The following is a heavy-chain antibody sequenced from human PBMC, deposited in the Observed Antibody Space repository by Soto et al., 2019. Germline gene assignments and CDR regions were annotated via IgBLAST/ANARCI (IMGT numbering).Heavy chain of an antibody. CDR1: GFTFSSYA. CDR2: ISGSGGST. V-gene: IGHV3-23*01. J-gene: IGHJ4*02. D-gene: IGHD6-19*01. Sequence: VGSLRLSCAASGFTFSSYAMSWVRQAPGKGLEWVSAISGSGGSTYYADSVKGRFIISRDNTKNTVYLQMNSLRAEDTAVYYCAKRKCASVYGSGCNPFDYCGQGTMVTVST. CDR3: AKRKCASVYGSGCNPFDY.